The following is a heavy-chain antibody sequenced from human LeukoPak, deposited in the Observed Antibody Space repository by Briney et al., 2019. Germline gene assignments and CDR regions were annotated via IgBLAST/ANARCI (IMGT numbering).Heavy chain of an antibody. V-gene: IGHV4-59*01. D-gene: IGHD3-10*01. Sequence: RASETPSLTCTVSGGSISSYYWSWIRQPPGKGLEWIGYIYYSGSTNYNPSLKSRVTISVDTSKNQFSLKLSSVTAADTAVYYCARVLTMVRGVIMDVWGKGTTVTISS. J-gene: IGHJ6*03. CDR2: IYYSGST. CDR1: GGSISSYY. CDR3: ARVLTMVRGVIMDV.